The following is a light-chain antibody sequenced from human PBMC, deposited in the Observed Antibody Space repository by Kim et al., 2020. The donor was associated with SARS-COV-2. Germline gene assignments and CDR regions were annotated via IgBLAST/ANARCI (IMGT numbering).Light chain of an antibody. CDR1: SSNIGSHT. Sequence: GQRVTISCSGSSSNIGSHTVNWYQHFPGTAPKLLIYANSHRPSGVPDRFSGSKSDSSASLAISGLQSEDEADYYCAAWDASLNGWVFGGGTQLTVL. CDR3: AAWDASLNGWV. V-gene: IGLV1-44*01. CDR2: ANS. J-gene: IGLJ3*02.